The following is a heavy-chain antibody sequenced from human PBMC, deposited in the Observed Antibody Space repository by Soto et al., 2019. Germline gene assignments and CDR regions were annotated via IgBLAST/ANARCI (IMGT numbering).Heavy chain of an antibody. CDR3: ARDTSASDLPAY. Sequence: QVQLVQSGAEVKKPGSSVKVSCKASGGTFSSYTISWVRQAPGQGLEWMGRIIPILGIANYAQKFQGRVTITADKSTSTAYTELSSLRSEDTAVYYCARDTSASDLPAYWGQGTLVTVSS. D-gene: IGHD5-12*01. J-gene: IGHJ4*02. V-gene: IGHV1-69*08. CDR2: IIPILGIA. CDR1: GGTFSSYT.